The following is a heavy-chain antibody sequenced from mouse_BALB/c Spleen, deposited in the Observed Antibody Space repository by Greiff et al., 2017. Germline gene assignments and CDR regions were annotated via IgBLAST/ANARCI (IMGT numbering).Heavy chain of an antibody. J-gene: IGHJ1*01. V-gene: IGHV1-4*01. D-gene: IGHD2-9*01. CDR2: INPSSGYT. CDR3: ARGGAYYGYDDWYFDV. CDR1: GYTFTSYT. Sequence: QVQLQQSGAELARPGASVKMSCKASGYTFTSYTMHWVKQRPGQGLEWIGYINPSSGYTNYNQKFKDKATLTADKSSSTAYMQLSSLTSEDSAVYYCARGGAYYGYDDWYFDVWGAGTTVTVSS.